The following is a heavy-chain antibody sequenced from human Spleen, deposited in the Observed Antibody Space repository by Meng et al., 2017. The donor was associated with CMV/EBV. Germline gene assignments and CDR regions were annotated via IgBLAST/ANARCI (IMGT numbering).Heavy chain of an antibody. J-gene: IGHJ4*02. D-gene: IGHD5-12*01. CDR2: TYYKSKWYN. CDR1: GDSVSSNSAA. CDR3: ARDSAYSLDY. Sequence: SQTLSLTCAISGDSVSSNSAAWIWIRQSPSRGLEWLGRTYYKSKWYNDYAVSVESRLTINPDTSKNQFSLQLTSVTPEDTAVYFCARDSAYSLDYWGQGMLVTVSS. V-gene: IGHV6-1*01.